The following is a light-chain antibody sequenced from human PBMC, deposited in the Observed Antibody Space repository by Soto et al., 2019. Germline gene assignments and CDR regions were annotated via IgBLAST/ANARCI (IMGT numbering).Light chain of an antibody. CDR2: GSF. CDR1: QIVDNN. J-gene: IGKJ5*01. Sequence: EIVMTQSPVTLSASPGESATLSFRASQIVDNNVAWYQQKPGQAPRLLIVGSFARATGIPARFSGSGSGSEFTPTISGLQSEDFAVYYCHQYNDRPPITFGQGTRLEIK. CDR3: HQYNDRPPIT. V-gene: IGKV3-15*01.